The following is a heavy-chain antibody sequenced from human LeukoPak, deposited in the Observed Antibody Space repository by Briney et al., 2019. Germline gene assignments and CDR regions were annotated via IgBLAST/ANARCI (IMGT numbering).Heavy chain of an antibody. CDR2: ISPNSGGT. Sequence: ASVKVSCKASGYTFTGYYIHWVRQAPGQGLEWMGWISPNSGGTNYAQKFQGRVTMTRDTSISTAYMELSRLRAEDTAVYYCARDNIAAAGDYYYYGMDVWGQGTTVTVSS. CDR3: ARDNIAAAGDYYYYGMDV. J-gene: IGHJ6*02. CDR1: GYTFTGYY. V-gene: IGHV1-2*02. D-gene: IGHD6-13*01.